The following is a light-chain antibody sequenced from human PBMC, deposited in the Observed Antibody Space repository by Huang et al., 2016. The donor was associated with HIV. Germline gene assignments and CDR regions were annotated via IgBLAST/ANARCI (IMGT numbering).Light chain of an antibody. CDR1: HDISSF. Sequence: VIWLTQSPSVISASTGDRVTISCRMSHDISSFLAWYQQKPGKAPELIMFAASALQSGVPSRFNGSGSGTDFTLTINCLQSEDFATYYCQQYYDFPLTFGGGTKVEIK. J-gene: IGKJ4*01. V-gene: IGKV1D-8*01. CDR2: AAS. CDR3: QQYYDFPLT.